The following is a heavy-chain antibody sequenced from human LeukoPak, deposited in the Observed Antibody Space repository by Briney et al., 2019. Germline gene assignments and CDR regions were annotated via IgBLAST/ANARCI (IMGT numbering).Heavy chain of an antibody. V-gene: IGHV3-7*03. CDR2: IRQDGNEK. Sequence: GGSLRLSCAASGFTFSDYAMSWVRQAPGKGLEWVANIRQDGNEKRYVDSVKGRFTISRDNAKNSLYVQMNSLRAEDTAVYYCAIDNRGTFEFWGQGTLVTVSS. J-gene: IGHJ4*02. CDR1: GFTFSDYA. D-gene: IGHD1-14*01. CDR3: AIDNRGTFEF.